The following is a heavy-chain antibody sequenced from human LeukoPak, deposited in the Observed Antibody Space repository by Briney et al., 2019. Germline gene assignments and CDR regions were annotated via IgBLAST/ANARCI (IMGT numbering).Heavy chain of an antibody. J-gene: IGHJ4*02. D-gene: IGHD2-2*03. CDR1: GGSISSYY. V-gene: IGHV4-59*01. Sequence: SETLSLTCTVSGGSISSYYWSWIRQPPGKGLEWIGYIYYSGSTNYNPSLKSRVTISVDTSKNQFSLKLSSVTAADTAVYYCARGFGYCSSTSCYGGGDYWGQGTLVTVSS. CDR2: IYYSGST. CDR3: ARGFGYCSSTSCYGGGDY.